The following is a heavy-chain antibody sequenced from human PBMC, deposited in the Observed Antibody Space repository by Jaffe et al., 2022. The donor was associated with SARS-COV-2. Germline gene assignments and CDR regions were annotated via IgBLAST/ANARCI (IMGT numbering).Heavy chain of an antibody. D-gene: IGHD3-10*01. Sequence: EVQLLESGGGLVQPGGSLRLSCAASGFTFSSYAMSWVRQAPGKGLEWVSAISGSGGSTYYADSVKGRFTISRDNSKNTLYLQMNSLRAEDTAVYYCAKIFGPVTPGGHAFDIWGQGTMVTVSS. CDR3: AKIFGPVTPGGHAFDI. V-gene: IGHV3-23*01. J-gene: IGHJ3*02. CDR2: ISGSGGST. CDR1: GFTFSSYA.